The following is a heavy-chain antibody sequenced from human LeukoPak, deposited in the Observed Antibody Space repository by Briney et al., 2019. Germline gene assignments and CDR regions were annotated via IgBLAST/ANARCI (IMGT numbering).Heavy chain of an antibody. J-gene: IGHJ4*02. CDR1: GFTFCSYA. Sequence: PAVSLRLYCAASGFTFCSYAMSWVRQTPGKGLEWVSAISGSGGSTYYADPVKGRFTISRDKSKNTLYLQMNSLRAEDTAVYYCAKGLDGSYYTFFDYWGQGALVTVSS. CDR2: ISGSGGST. D-gene: IGHD1-26*01. V-gene: IGHV3-23*01. CDR3: AKGLDGSYYTFFDY.